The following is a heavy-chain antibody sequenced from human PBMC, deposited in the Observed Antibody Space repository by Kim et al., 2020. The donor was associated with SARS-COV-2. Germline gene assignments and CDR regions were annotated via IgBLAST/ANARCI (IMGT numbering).Heavy chain of an antibody. V-gene: IGHV1-2*06. J-gene: IGHJ6*02. Sequence: ASVKVSCKASGYTFTGYYMHWVRQAPGQGLEWMGRINPNSGGTNYAQKFQGRVTMTRDTSISTAYMELSRLRSDDTAVYYCASGPIAAAVFYYYYGMDVWGQGTTVTVSS. CDR1: GYTFTGYY. CDR2: INPNSGGT. CDR3: ASGPIAAAVFYYYYGMDV. D-gene: IGHD6-13*01.